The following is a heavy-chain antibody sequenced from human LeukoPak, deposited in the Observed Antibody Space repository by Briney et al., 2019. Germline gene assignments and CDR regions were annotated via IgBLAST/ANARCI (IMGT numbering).Heavy chain of an antibody. D-gene: IGHD3-22*01. Sequence: PGGSLRLSCAASGFTFSSYGMHWVRQAPGKGLEWVAVIWYDGSNKYYADSVKGRFTISRDNSKNTLYLQMNSLRAEDTAVYYCAREATMIAVVTNWFDPWGQGTLVTVSS. CDR3: AREATMIAVVTNWFDP. J-gene: IGHJ5*02. CDR1: GFTFSSYG. V-gene: IGHV3-33*01. CDR2: IWYDGSNK.